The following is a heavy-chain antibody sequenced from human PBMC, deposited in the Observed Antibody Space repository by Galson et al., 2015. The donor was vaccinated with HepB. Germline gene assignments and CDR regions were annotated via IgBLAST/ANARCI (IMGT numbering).Heavy chain of an antibody. V-gene: IGHV3-73*01. CDR3: MSYRDDYLRGGD. CDR2: IRSKTNTYAT. J-gene: IGHJ4*02. CDR1: GFTFSGSA. Sequence: SLRLSCAVSGFTFSGSAIHWLRQASVKGLEWVGRIRSKTNTYATAYGESVKGRFTISRDDSRNTAYLQMNSLKTEDTAVYYCMSYRDDYLRGGDWGQGTLVTVSS. D-gene: IGHD5-12*01.